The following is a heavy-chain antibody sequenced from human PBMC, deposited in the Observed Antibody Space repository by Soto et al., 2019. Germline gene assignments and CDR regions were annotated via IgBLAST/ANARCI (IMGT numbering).Heavy chain of an antibody. CDR2: ITSTGDT. D-gene: IGHD2-15*01. CDR1: GFTLNYYA. V-gene: IGHV3-23*01. CDR3: AKEIAASATLWLDP. J-gene: IGHJ5*02. Sequence: EVQLLESGGGLVQPGGSLRLSCAASGFTLNYYAINWVRQAPGKGREWVSAITSTGDTYYVDSVKGRYTISGDNSKDTLYLQRNSLRAEDTAVYYCAKEIAASATLWLDPWGQGTLVTVS.